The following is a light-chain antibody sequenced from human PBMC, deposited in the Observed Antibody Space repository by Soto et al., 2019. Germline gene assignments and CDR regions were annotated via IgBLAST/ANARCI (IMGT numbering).Light chain of an antibody. V-gene: IGKV1-5*01. CDR3: QHYNSNPSM. Sequence: DIQMTHSPSTLSASVGDRVTITCRASQSISNWLAWYQQKPGKAPKFLIYDASRLESGVPSRFSGSGYGTIFAPTIISLQPDDFAPYYCQHYNSNPSMFGQGTKVEIK. CDR1: QSISNW. J-gene: IGKJ1*01. CDR2: DAS.